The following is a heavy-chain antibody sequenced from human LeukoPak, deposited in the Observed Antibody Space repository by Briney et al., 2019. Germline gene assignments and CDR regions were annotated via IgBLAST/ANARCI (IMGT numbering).Heavy chain of an antibody. CDR3: ARGSGRFLEWLSGKDAFDI. V-gene: IGHV1-18*04. D-gene: IGHD3-3*01. Sequence: ASVKVSCKASGYTFTGYYMHWVRQAPGQGLGWMGWISAYNCNTNYAQKLQGRVTMTTDTSTSTAYMELRSLRSDDTAVYYCARGSGRFLEWLSGKDAFDIWGQGTMVTVSS. J-gene: IGHJ3*02. CDR2: ISAYNCNT. CDR1: GYTFTGYY.